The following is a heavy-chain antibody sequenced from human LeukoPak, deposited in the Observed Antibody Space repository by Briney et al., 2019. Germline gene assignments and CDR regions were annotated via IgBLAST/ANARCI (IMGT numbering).Heavy chain of an antibody. CDR1: GGSISSSYYY. D-gene: IGHD6-6*01. V-gene: IGHV4-39*01. J-gene: IGHJ4*02. CDR2: IYYSGST. Sequence: SETLSLTCTVSGGSISSSYYYWGWIRQPPGKGLEWIGSIYYSGSTYYNPSLKSRVTISVDTSKNQFSLKLRSVTAADTAVYYCARAAARSPYSSSSGNDYWGQGTLVTVSS. CDR3: ARAAARSPYSSSSGNDY.